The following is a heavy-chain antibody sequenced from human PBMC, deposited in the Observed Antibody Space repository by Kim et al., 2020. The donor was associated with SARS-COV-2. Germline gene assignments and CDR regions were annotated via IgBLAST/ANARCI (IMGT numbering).Heavy chain of an antibody. CDR1: GYSISSGYY. V-gene: IGHV4-38-2*02. D-gene: IGHD3-22*01. Sequence: SETLSLTCTVSGYSISSGYYWGWIRQPPGKGLEWIGSIYHSGSTYYNPSLKSRVTISVDTSKNQFSLKLSSVTAADTAVYYCAKGNPYYYDSSGYYLRTVYFDYWGQGTLVTVSS. CDR3: AKGNPYYYDSSGYYLRTVYFDY. CDR2: IYHSGST. J-gene: IGHJ4*02.